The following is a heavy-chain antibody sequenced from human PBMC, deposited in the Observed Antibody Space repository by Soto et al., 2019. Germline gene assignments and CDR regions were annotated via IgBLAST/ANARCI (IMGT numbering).Heavy chain of an antibody. CDR3: AGSTSHQWYYMDV. D-gene: IGHD6-19*01. CDR2: TYYRSRWYN. V-gene: IGHV6-1*01. Sequence: QVQLQESGPGLVKPSQTLSLTCAISGDSVSSNSAAWNCIRLSPSRGLEWLARTYYRSRWYNDYAVSVRSRITVNPDTSKNQFSLQLTSVTPEDTAVYYCAGSTSHQWYYMDVWSKGTTVTVSS. J-gene: IGHJ6*03. CDR1: GDSVSSNSAA.